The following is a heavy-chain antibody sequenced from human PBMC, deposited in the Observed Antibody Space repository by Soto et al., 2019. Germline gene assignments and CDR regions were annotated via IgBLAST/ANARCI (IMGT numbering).Heavy chain of an antibody. CDR1: GFSLSTSGVG. V-gene: IGHV2-5*01. CDR3: PQRGGGYYDSSVYPIE. Sequence: SGPTLVNPTQTLTLTCTFSGFSLSTSGVGVGWIRQPPGKALEWLALIYWNDDKRYSPSLKSRLTITKDTSKNQVVLTMTNMDPGNTPNFYCPQRGGGYYDSSVYPIEGGRGALVTVSS. J-gene: IGHJ4*02. D-gene: IGHD3-22*01. CDR2: IYWNDDK.